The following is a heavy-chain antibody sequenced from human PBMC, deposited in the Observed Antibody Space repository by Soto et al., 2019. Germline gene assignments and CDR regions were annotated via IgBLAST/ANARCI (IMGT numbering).Heavy chain of an antibody. CDR3: ARMFHCSGGTCPFDY. CDR1: GFSLSTSGMR. Sequence: SGPTLVNPTQTLTLTCTVSGFSLSTSGMRVSWIRQPPGKALEWLARIDWDDDKFYNTSLKTRLTISKDSSKNQVVLTMTNMDPVDTATYYCARMFHCSGGTCPFDYWGQGALVTVSS. J-gene: IGHJ4*02. V-gene: IGHV2-70*04. CDR2: IDWDDDK. D-gene: IGHD2-15*01.